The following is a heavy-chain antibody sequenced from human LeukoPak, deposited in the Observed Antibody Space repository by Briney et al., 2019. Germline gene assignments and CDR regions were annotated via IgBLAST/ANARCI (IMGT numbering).Heavy chain of an antibody. V-gene: IGHV1-18*01. D-gene: IGHD5-12*01. Sequence: ASVKVSCKASGYTFTSYGISWVRQAPGQGLEWMGWISAYNGNTNYAQKLQGRVTMTTDTSTSTAYKELRSLRSDDTTVYYCARDSIVATIHYFDYWGQGTLVTVSS. CDR2: ISAYNGNT. J-gene: IGHJ4*02. CDR1: GYTFTSYG. CDR3: ARDSIVATIHYFDY.